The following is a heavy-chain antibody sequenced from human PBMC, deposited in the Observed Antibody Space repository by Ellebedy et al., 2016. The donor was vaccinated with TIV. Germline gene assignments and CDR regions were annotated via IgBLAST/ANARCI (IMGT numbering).Heavy chain of an antibody. Sequence: PGGSLTLSCAASGFTFSSNDMHWVRKATGTVPAWVSAIGSSGHTYYPDSVKGRFTISRENANNSLYLQMNSLRAGETAVYYWARATEGFDYWGQGTLVTVSS. CDR1: GFTFSSND. D-gene: IGHD1-14*01. J-gene: IGHJ4*02. CDR2: IGSSGHT. CDR3: ARATEGFDY. V-gene: IGHV3-13*01.